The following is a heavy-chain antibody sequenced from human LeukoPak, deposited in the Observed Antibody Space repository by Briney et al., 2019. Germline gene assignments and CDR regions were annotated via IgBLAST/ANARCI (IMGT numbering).Heavy chain of an antibody. J-gene: IGHJ4*02. CDR2: ISSRTGDT. V-gene: IGHV3-11*06. D-gene: IGHD1-1*01. CDR1: GFTFSDYY. CDR3: SRVGSSGSVDY. Sequence: GGSLRLSCAASGFTFSDYYMSWIRRAPGKGLEWVSYISSRTGDTNYVDSVKGRFTISRDNAKNSLYLQMNSLRAEDTAVYYCSRVGSSGSVDYWGQGTLVTVSS.